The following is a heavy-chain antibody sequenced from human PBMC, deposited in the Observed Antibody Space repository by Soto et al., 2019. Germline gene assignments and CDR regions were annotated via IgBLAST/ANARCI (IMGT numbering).Heavy chain of an antibody. CDR1: GFTFTYAW. V-gene: IGHV3-23*01. CDR3: AKNYYFDY. Sequence: GGSLRLSCAASGFTFTYAWMNWVRQAPGKGLEWVSSINRNDGSTYYADSVKGRFTISRDNSKNTLSLQMNSLRAEDTAVYYCAKNYYFDYWGQGTLVTVS. CDR2: INRNDGST. J-gene: IGHJ4*02.